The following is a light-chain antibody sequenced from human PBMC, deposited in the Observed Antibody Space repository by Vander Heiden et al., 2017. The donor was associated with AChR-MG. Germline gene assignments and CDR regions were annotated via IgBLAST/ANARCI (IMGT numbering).Light chain of an antibody. J-gene: IGLJ2*01. CDR1: DIGSKN. V-gene: IGLV3-21*02. CDR2: EDS. Sequence: SYVLTQTPSVSVAPGQTARITCGGNDIGSKNVNWYQQKSGQAPVLVVYEDSDGPSGIPDRFSGSNSGNTAALTISRVEAGDEAAYYCHVWDTTTDQGVFGGGNKLNVL. CDR3: HVWDTTTDQGV.